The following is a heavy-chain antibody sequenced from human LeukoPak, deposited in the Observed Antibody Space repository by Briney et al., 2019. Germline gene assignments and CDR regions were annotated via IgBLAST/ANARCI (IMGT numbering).Heavy chain of an antibody. J-gene: IGHJ6*02. V-gene: IGHV3-15*04. Sequence: GGSLRLSCAASGFTFNYAWISWGRQVAGKGLEGVGQTVSEIDGGTTDYAAPVKGRFTISRDDSKSTLYLQMNSLKIEDTAVYYCTTDEDWNYARTDAWGQGATVTVSS. D-gene: IGHD1-7*01. CDR2: TVSEIDGGTT. CDR1: GFTFNYAW. CDR3: TTDEDWNYARTDA.